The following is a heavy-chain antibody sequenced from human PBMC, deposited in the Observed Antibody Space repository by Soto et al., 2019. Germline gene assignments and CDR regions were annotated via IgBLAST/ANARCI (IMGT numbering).Heavy chain of an antibody. CDR2: IYYSGST. V-gene: IGHV4-31*02. D-gene: IGHD3-16*01. J-gene: IGHJ6*02. CDR3: ARDLFGGPYYYYGMDV. Sequence: ASETLSLTCTVSGGSISSGGYYWSWIRQHPGKGLEWIGYIYYSGSTYYNPSLKSRVTISVDTSKNQFSLKLSSVTAADTAVYYCARDLFGGPYYYYGMDVWGQGTTVTVSS. CDR1: GGSISSGGYY.